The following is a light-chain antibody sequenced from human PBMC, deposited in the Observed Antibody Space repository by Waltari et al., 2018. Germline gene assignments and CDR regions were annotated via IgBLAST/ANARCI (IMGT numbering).Light chain of an antibody. V-gene: IGLV4-69*01. CDR1: SGHSTYA. CDR2: LNSDGSH. Sequence: QLVLTQSPSASASLGASVKLTCTLSSGHSTYAIAWHQQQPGKGPRYLMKLNSDGSHNTGDGSPDRFSGSSSGAERYLSISSLQSEDEAVYYCQTWDTGIHVLFGGGTKLTVL. J-gene: IGLJ2*01. CDR3: QTWDTGIHVL.